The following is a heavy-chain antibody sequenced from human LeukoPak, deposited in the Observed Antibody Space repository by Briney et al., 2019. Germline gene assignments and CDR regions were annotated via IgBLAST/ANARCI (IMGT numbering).Heavy chain of an antibody. J-gene: IGHJ6*03. Sequence: GASVKVSCKASGYTFTGSYMHWVRQAPGQGLEWVGWINPNSGGTNYAQKFQGRVTITRNTSISTAYMELSSLRSEDTAVYYCAREAQGMDVWGKGTTVTVSS. CDR1: GYTFTGSY. CDR3: AREAQGMDV. CDR2: INPNSGGT. V-gene: IGHV1-2*02.